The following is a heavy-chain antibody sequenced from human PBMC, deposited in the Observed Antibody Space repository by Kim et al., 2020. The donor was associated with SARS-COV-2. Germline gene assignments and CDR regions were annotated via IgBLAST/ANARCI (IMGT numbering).Heavy chain of an antibody. J-gene: IGHJ4*02. D-gene: IGHD6-13*01. V-gene: IGHV4-61*02. CDR3: ARGGSTWTELDY. Sequence: NYNPTRKSRVTISLDTSKNQFSLKLSSVTAADTAVYYCARGGSTWTELDYWGQGTLVTVSS.